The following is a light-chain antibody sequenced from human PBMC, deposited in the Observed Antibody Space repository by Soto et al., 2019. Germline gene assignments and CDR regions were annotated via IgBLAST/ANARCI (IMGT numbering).Light chain of an antibody. CDR2: GAS. Sequence: EIVMTQSPATLSVSPVERATLSGGASQSVSSNLAWYQQKPGQAPRLLIYGASTRATGIPARFSGSGSGTDFTLTINTLQPEDVATYFCLKYNKDAPGAFGQGTKVDI. J-gene: IGKJ1*01. V-gene: IGKV3-15*01. CDR1: QSVSSN. CDR3: LKYNKDAPGA.